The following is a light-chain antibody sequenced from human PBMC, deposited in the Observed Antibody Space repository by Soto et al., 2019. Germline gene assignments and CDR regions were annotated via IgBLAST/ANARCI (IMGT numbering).Light chain of an antibody. V-gene: IGKV3D-7*01. Sequence: EIVMTQSPATLSLSPGERATLSCRASQSVSSSYLCWYQQRPGQAPRLLIYGASTRATGIPARFSGSGSGTDFTITISSLEPEDFAVYYCQQDYNLPWTFGQGTKVEIK. J-gene: IGKJ1*01. CDR3: QQDYNLPWT. CDR1: QSVSSSY. CDR2: GAS.